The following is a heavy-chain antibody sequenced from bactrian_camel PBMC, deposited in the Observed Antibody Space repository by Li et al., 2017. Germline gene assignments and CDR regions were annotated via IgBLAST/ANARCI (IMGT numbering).Heavy chain of an antibody. CDR2: VVSNGNYK. CDR1: GFAFTSHT. J-gene: IGHJ4*01. CDR3: TATYGTSDSYNY. V-gene: IGHV3S11*01. Sequence: VQLVESGGGLVQPGGSLRLSCVAPGFAFTSHTMGWIRQAPGKGLEWVSRVVSNGNYKLYADSVKGRFTVSRDHAEDTVYLEMNSLESEDVARYFCTATYGTSDSYNYWGQGTQVTVS. D-gene: IGHD3*01.